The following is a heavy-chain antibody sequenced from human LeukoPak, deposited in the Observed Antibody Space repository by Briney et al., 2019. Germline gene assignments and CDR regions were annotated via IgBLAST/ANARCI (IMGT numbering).Heavy chain of an antibody. CDR2: ISYDGSNK. J-gene: IGHJ4*02. Sequence: PGGSLRLSCAASGFTFSSYAMHWVRQAPGKGLEWVAVISYDGSNKYYADSVKGRFTISRDNSKNTLYLQMNSLGAEDTAVYYCASLVLRYFDWLLTDRPFDYWGQGTLVTVSS. D-gene: IGHD3-9*01. CDR1: GFTFSSYA. V-gene: IGHV3-30*04. CDR3: ASLVLRYFDWLLTDRPFDY.